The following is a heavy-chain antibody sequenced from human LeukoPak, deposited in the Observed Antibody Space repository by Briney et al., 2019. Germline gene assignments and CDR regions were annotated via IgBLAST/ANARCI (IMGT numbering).Heavy chain of an antibody. D-gene: IGHD3-3*01. CDR3: ARWGVLRFLEWLSNNWFDP. V-gene: IGHV4-4*07. CDR1: GGSISSYY. Sequence: SETLSLTCSVSGGSISSYYWSWIRQPAGKGLEWIGRVYRTGDTNYIPSLKSRLTMSVDTSKNQISLRLRSVTAADTAVYYCARWGVLRFLEWLSNNWFDPWGQGTLVTVSP. J-gene: IGHJ5*02. CDR2: VYRTGDT.